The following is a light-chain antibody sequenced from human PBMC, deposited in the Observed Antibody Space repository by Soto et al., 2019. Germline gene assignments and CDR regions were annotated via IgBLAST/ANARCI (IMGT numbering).Light chain of an antibody. Sequence: EIVLTQSPATLSLSPGERATLSCRASQSVSSYLAWYQQKPVQAPRLLIYDASNRATGIPARFSGSESGTDFTITISSLVPEDLAVYYCQQRSNWPIFTFGPGNKVDIK. J-gene: IGKJ3*01. CDR3: QQRSNWPIFT. CDR1: QSVSSY. V-gene: IGKV3-11*01. CDR2: DAS.